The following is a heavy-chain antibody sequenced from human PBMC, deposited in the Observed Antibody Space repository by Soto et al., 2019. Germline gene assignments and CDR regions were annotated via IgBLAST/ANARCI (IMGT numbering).Heavy chain of an antibody. CDR3: AKASDVDYDILTGPIYYYYYGMDV. CDR2: ISGSGGST. CDR1: GFTFISYA. Sequence: GGSLRLSCAASGFTFISYAMSWVRQAPWKGLEWVSAISGSGGSTYYADSVKGRFTISRDNSKNTLYLQMNSLRAEDTAVYYCAKASDVDYDILTGPIYYYYYGMDVWGQGTPVTVSS. J-gene: IGHJ6*02. D-gene: IGHD3-9*01. V-gene: IGHV3-23*01.